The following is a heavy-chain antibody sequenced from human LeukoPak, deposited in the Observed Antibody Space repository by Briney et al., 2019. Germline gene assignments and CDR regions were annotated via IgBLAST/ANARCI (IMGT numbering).Heavy chain of an antibody. CDR2: IYTSGST. V-gene: IGHV4-4*09. D-gene: IGHD7-27*01. J-gene: IGHJ4*02. CDR1: GGSISSYY. CDR3: ASWGTGFDY. Sequence: SETLSLTCTVSGGSISSYYWSWIRQPPGKGLEWIGYIYTSGSTNYNPSLKSRVTISVDMSKNQFSLKLSSVTAADTAVYYCASWGTGFDYWGQGTLVTVSS.